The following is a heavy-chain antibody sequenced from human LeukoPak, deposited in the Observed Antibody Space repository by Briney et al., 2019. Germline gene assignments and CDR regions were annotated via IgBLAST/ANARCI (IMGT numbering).Heavy chain of an antibody. CDR1: GFSVSNNY. D-gene: IGHD5-24*01. J-gene: IGHJ4*02. Sequence: GGSLRLSCAASGFSVSNNYMSWVRQPPGKGLEWVSVIYSGGSTYYADSVKGRFTISRDNSKNTLYLQMNSLRAEDTAVYYCARAGRDGYNYADYWGQGTLVTVSS. CDR2: IYSGGST. V-gene: IGHV3-53*01. CDR3: ARAGRDGYNYADY.